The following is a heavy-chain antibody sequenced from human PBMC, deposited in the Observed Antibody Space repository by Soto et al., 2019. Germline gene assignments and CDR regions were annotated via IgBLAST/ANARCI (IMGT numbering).Heavy chain of an antibody. CDR1: GFTFNNYD. Sequence: EVQLVESGGGLVKPGGSLRLSCAASGFTFNNYDMNWVRQAPGKGLEWVSSITSSGSSMYYLASVRGRFAISRDNADNLLSLHTNSPRVEDTAVYYCARGAVATTCEFWGQGTPVTVSS. CDR3: ARGAVATTCEF. V-gene: IGHV3-21*04. D-gene: IGHD5-12*01. J-gene: IGHJ4*02. CDR2: ITSSGSSM.